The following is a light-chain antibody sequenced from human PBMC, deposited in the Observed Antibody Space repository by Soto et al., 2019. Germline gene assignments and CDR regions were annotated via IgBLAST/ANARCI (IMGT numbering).Light chain of an antibody. J-gene: IGKJ1*01. CDR2: KAP. V-gene: IGKV1-5*03. CDR1: QTISSW. Sequence: DIQMTQSPSTLSGSVGDRVTITCRASQTISSWLAWYQQKPGKAPNLLMYKAPTLKSGGPARFSGSGSGTAFTLTNSSLQPDDFASYDCQHYNSYTEAFGQGTKV. CDR3: QHYNSYTEA.